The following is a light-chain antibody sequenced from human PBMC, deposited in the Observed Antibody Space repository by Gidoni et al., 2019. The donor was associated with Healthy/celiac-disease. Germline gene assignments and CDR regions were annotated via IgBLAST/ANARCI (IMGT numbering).Light chain of an antibody. CDR1: KLGAKY. V-gene: IGLV3-1*01. CDR3: QAWDSSTALV. CDR2: QES. Sequence: SSELTQPPSVYVSPRQTASLPCSGDKLGAKYACWYQQKQGQSALLVISQESKRPSGIPERFSGSNSGNTATLTISGTQAMDEADYYCQAWDSSTALVFGGGTKLTVL. J-gene: IGLJ2*01.